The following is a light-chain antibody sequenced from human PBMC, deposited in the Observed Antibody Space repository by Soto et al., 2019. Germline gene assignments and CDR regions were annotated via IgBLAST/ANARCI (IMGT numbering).Light chain of an antibody. V-gene: IGKV1-39*01. CDR1: QSISSY. CDR2: AAT. Sequence: DIQMTQSPSSLSASVGDRVTITCRASQSISSYLNWYQQKPGKAPKLLIYAATSIQSEIPKKIIGSGSGTDFTLTISSLQPEDFATYYCQQSYSTLTFGGGTKVDIK. CDR3: QQSYSTLT. J-gene: IGKJ4*01.